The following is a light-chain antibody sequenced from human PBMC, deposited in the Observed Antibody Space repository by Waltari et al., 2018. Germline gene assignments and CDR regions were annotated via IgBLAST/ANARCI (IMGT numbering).Light chain of an antibody. CDR2: KAS. CDR3: QQYNSYSYT. V-gene: IGKV1-5*03. CDR1: QRISSW. Sequence: DIQMTQSPSTLSASVGDRVTIPCRASQRISSWLDWYQQKPGKAPKLLIYKASSLESGVPSRFSGSGSGTEFTLTISSLQPDDFATYYCQQYNSYSYTFGQGTKLEIK. J-gene: IGKJ2*01.